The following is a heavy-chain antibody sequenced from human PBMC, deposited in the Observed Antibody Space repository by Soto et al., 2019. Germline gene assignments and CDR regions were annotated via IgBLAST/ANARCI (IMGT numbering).Heavy chain of an antibody. CDR1: GFTFTSSA. J-gene: IGHJ6*02. CDR3: ARDLHSSSWYYNYYYGMDV. Sequence: GGSLRLSCAASGFTFTSSAMNRVRQAPGKGLEWVSYISTTSGTIYYADSVKGRFTISRDNAKNSLYLQMNSLRAEDTAVYYCARDLHSSSWYYNYYYGMDVWGQGTTVTVSS. CDR2: ISTTSGTI. D-gene: IGHD6-13*01. V-gene: IGHV3-48*01.